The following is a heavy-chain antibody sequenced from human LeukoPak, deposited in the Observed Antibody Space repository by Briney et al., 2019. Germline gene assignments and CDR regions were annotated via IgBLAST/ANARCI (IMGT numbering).Heavy chain of an antibody. D-gene: IGHD1-26*01. J-gene: IGHJ4*02. Sequence: SGGSLRLSCAASTFSSSNAWMNWVRQAPGKGLEWVGRIKSKTDGGTTDYAAPVKGRFTISRDDSKNTLYLQMNSLKTEDTAVYYCTTHIRWEVRPFDYWGQGTLVTVSS. CDR2: IKSKTDGGTT. V-gene: IGHV3-15*01. CDR1: TFSSSNAW. CDR3: TTHIRWEVRPFDY.